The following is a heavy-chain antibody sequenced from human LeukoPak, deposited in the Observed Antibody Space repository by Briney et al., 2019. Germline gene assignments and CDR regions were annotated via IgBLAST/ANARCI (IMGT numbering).Heavy chain of an antibody. J-gene: IGHJ4*02. V-gene: IGHV3-21*01. D-gene: IGHD2-2*01. Sequence: KPGGSLRLSCAGSGFTFSSYSMNWVHQAPGKGLEWVSSISSSSSYIYYADSVKGRFTISRDNAKNSLYLQMNSLRAEDTAVYYCASARYCSSTSCRDYWGQGTLVTVSS. CDR3: ASARYCSSTSCRDY. CDR2: ISSSSSYI. CDR1: GFTFSSYS.